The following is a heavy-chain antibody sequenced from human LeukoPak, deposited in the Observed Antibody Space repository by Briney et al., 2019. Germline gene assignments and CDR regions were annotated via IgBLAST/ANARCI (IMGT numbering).Heavy chain of an antibody. V-gene: IGHV3-66*04. D-gene: IGHD6-13*01. CDR3: AGHGQQLVIGIDY. CDR2: IYSGGST. CDR1: GFTASSNY. Sequence: GGSLRLSCAASGFTASSNYMSWVRQAPGKGLEWVSVIYSGGSTYYADSVKGRFTISRDNSKNTLYLQMNSLRAEDTAVYYCAGHGQQLVIGIDYWGQGTLVTVSS. J-gene: IGHJ4*02.